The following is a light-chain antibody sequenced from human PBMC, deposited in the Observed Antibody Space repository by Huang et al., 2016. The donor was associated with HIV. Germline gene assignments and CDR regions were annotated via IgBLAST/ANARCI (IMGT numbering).Light chain of an antibody. Sequence: IQMTQSPTSLSASVGDRVSIVCRASQSISNYLNWYQQKPGKAPQLVISSASTLHSGVPSRFSGSGSGTEFTLTIRGLQLDDFATYYCQQSYSSLSSFGPGTRL. CDR3: QQSYSSLSS. V-gene: IGKV1-39*01. CDR1: QSISNY. J-gene: IGKJ5*01. CDR2: SAS.